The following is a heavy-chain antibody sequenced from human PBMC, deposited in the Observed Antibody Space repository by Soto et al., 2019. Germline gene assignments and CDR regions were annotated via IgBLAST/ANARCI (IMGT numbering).Heavy chain of an antibody. CDR3: ARTGTFYYYDNSGLPFDP. J-gene: IGHJ5*02. CDR2: IYYSGST. CDR1: VGAISSSSYY. V-gene: IGHV4-39*07. D-gene: IGHD3-22*01. Sequence: SETMYLSITVSVGAISSSSYYWGWLRQPPGKGLEWIGSIYYSGSTYYNLSLKSRVTISIDKSKNQFSLKLKSVTAADTAVYFCARTGTFYYYDNSGLPFDPWGQGTLVTVSS.